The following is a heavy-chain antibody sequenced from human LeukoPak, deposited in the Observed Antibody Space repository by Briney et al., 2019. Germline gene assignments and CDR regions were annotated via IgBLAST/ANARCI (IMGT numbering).Heavy chain of an antibody. CDR2: IYSGGST. D-gene: IGHD4-17*01. CDR1: EFSVGSNY. V-gene: IGHV3-66*01. CDR3: ARGGAHDYGGY. Sequence: TGGSLRLSCAASEFSVGSNYMTWVRQAPGKGLEWVSLIYSGGSTYYADSVKGRFTISRDNSKNTLYLQMNSLRAEDTAVYYCARGGAHDYGGYWGQGTLVTVSS. J-gene: IGHJ4*02.